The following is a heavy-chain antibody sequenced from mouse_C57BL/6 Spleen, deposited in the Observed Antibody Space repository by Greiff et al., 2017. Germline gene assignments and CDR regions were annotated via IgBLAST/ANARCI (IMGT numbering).Heavy chain of an antibody. Sequence: VQLKESGPELVKPGASVKIPCKASGYTFTDYNMDWVKQSHGKSLEWIGDINPNNGGTIYNQKFKGKATLTVDTSSSTAYMELRSLTSEDTAVYYCARGGYYGGSYATFDYWGQGTTLTVSS. J-gene: IGHJ2*01. CDR3: ARGGYYGGSYATFDY. D-gene: IGHD1-1*01. V-gene: IGHV1-18*01. CDR2: INPNNGGT. CDR1: GYTFTDYN.